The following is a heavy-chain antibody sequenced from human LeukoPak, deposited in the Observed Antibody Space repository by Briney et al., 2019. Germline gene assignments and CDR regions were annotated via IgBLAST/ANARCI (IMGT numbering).Heavy chain of an antibody. D-gene: IGHD1-26*01. CDR1: GYTFTDYY. V-gene: IGHV1-2*02. CDR3: ARTLLRGSGSYYGY. J-gene: IGHJ4*02. Sequence: ASVKVSCKASGYTFTDYYLHWVRQAPGQGLEWMGWINPDSGGTIYAQKFQGRVTMTRDTSITTIYMDLSSLRYDDTAVYYCARTLLRGSGSYYGYWGQGTLVTVSS. CDR2: INPDSGGT.